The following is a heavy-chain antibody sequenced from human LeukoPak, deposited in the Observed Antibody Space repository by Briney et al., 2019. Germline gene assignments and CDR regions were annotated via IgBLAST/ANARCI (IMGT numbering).Heavy chain of an antibody. J-gene: IGHJ3*02. V-gene: IGHV4-4*08. CDR3: AKEGMGSEATTADGAFDI. Sequence: SETLSLTCTVSGGSISVYHWSWIRQPPGKGLEWIGYLYDTGMTNYSPSLKSRVTISVDTSNNQISLKLTSVPAADTAIYFCAKEGMGSEATTADGAFDIWGQGTTVIVSS. D-gene: IGHD1-26*01. CDR1: GGSISVYH. CDR2: LYDTGMT.